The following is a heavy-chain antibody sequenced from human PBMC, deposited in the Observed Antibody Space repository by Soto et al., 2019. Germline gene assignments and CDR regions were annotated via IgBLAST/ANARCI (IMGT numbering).Heavy chain of an antibody. CDR2: IIPIFGTA. D-gene: IGHD3-3*01. Sequence: SVKVSCKASGGTFSSYAISWVRQAPGQGLEWMGGIIPIFGTANYAQKFQGRVTITADESTSTAYMELSSLRSEDTAVYYCARSRFLEWLLYWFDPWGQGTLVTVSS. CDR1: GGTFSSYA. J-gene: IGHJ5*02. CDR3: ARSRFLEWLLYWFDP. V-gene: IGHV1-69*13.